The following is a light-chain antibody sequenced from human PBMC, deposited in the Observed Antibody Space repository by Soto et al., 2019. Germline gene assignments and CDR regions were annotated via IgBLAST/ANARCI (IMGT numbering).Light chain of an antibody. CDR3: SSYTSSSFYV. J-gene: IGLJ1*01. CDR1: SSDVGGYNY. Sequence: SALTRPASVSGSPGQSITISCTGTSSDVGGYNYVSWYQQHPGKAPKLMIYEVSNRPSGVSNRFSGSKSGNTASLTISGLQAEDEADYYCSSYTSSSFYVFGTGTKVTV. V-gene: IGLV2-14*01. CDR2: EVS.